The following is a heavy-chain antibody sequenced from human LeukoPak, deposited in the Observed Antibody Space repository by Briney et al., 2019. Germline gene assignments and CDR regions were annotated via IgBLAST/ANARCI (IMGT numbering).Heavy chain of an antibody. CDR2: IYWNDDK. V-gene: IGHV2-5*01. J-gene: IGHJ4*02. D-gene: IGHD6-13*01. Sequence: SGPTLVKPTQTLTLTCTFSGFSLSTSGVGVGWIRQPPGKALEWLALIYWNDDKRYSPSLKTRLTITKDTSKNQVVLTMTNMDPVDTATYYRARRPAAGTFDYWGQGTLVTVSS. CDR1: GFSLSTSGVG. CDR3: ARRPAAGTFDY.